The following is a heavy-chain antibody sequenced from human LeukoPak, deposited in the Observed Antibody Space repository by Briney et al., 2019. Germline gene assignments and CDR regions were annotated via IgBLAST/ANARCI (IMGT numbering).Heavy chain of an antibody. Sequence: PSQTLSLTCTVSGGSISSGGYYWSWIRQHPGKGLEWIGYIYYSGSTYYNPSLKSRVTISVDTSKNQFSLKLSSVTAADTAVYYCASTSDSSSWYVDYWGQGTLVTVSS. CDR2: IYYSGST. CDR3: ASTSDSSSWYVDY. CDR1: GGSISSGGYY. J-gene: IGHJ4*02. D-gene: IGHD6-13*01. V-gene: IGHV4-31*03.